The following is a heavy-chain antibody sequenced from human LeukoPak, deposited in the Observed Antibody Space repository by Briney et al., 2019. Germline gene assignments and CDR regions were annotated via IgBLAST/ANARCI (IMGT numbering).Heavy chain of an antibody. CDR2: IYYSGST. CDR1: GGSISSSSYY. J-gene: IGHJ4*02. CDR3: ARIPSPWGSYRNHPLEY. Sequence: SETLSLTCTVSGGSISSSSYYWGWIRQPPGKGLEWIGSIYYSGSTYYNPSLKSRVTISVDTSKNQFSLKLSSVTAADTAVCYCARIPSPWGSYRNHPLEYWGQGTLVTVSS. D-gene: IGHD3-16*02. V-gene: IGHV4-39*07.